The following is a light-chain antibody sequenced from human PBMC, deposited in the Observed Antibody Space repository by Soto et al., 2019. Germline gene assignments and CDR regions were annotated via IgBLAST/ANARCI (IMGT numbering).Light chain of an antibody. CDR1: QSIRTN. V-gene: IGKV3-15*01. Sequence: EIVLTQSPATLSVSAGGTVTLSCRASQSIRTNVAWYQQIPGQAPRLLVYGASTRATGVPARFSGSGSGIEFTLTISSLQSEDSEFYYCQQYFNWPLTWTFGPGTKVQIK. CDR2: GAS. J-gene: IGKJ3*01. CDR3: QQYFNWPLTWT.